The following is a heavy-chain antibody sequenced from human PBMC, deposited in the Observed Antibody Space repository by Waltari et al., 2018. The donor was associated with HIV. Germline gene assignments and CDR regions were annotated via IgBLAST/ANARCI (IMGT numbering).Heavy chain of an antibody. CDR1: GYTLTELS. J-gene: IGHJ2*01. Sequence: QVQLVQSGAEVKKPGASVKVSCKVSGYTLTELSMHWVRQAPGTGLAWMGGFDPEDGETIYAQKFQGRVTMTEDTSTDTAYMELSSLRSEDTAVYYCATVLGDSGSYWYFDLWGRGTLVTVSS. CDR2: FDPEDGET. D-gene: IGHD1-26*01. CDR3: ATVLGDSGSYWYFDL. V-gene: IGHV1-24*01.